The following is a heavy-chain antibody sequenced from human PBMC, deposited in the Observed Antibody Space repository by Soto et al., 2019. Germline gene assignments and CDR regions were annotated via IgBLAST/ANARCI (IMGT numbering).Heavy chain of an antibody. Sequence: QVQLVQSGAEAKQSGASVKVSCKASGYDFTAYDINWVRQASGQGLEWMGWMNPINGATGTARRFQGRVSLSRNTATGTAYLELTSLRSDDTAVYYCGRGPSPRAPAGGTPYYYAMDVWGKGTTVTVSS. CDR1: GYDFTAYD. CDR2: MNPINGAT. D-gene: IGHD6-13*01. J-gene: IGHJ6*03. V-gene: IGHV1-8*02. CDR3: GRGPSPRAPAGGTPYYYAMDV.